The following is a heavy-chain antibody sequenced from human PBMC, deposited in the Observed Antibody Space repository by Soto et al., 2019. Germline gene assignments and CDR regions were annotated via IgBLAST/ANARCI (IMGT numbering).Heavy chain of an antibody. CDR2: IASATTSSDSSR. V-gene: IGHV3-21*06. D-gene: IGHD2-21*02. CDR3: ARGGDPDY. Sequence: GGSLRLSCAASGFTFSAYSMNWVRQAPGQGLEWVASIASATTSSDSSRHYADSARGRFSISRDNAKNSLYLQINSLKAEDTAVYYCARGGDPDYWGQGTLVTVSS. J-gene: IGHJ4*02. CDR1: GFTFSAYS.